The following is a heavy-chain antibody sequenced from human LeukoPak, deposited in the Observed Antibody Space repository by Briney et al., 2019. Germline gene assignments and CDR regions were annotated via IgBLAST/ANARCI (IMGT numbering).Heavy chain of an antibody. Sequence: PSETLSLTCAVYGGSFSGYYWSWIRQPPGKGLEWIGEINHTGSTNYNPSLKSRVTISVDTSKNQFSLKLSSVTAADTAVYYCAMSITMIIVIIKRPPTIDYWGQGTLVTVSS. CDR2: INHTGST. J-gene: IGHJ4*02. CDR3: AMSITMIIVIIKRPPTIDY. D-gene: IGHD3-22*01. V-gene: IGHV4-34*01. CDR1: GGSFSGYY.